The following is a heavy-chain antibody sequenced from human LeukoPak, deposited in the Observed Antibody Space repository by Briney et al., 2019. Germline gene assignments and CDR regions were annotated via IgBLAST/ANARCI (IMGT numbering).Heavy chain of an antibody. Sequence: ASVKVSCKASGGTFSSYAISWVRQAPGQGLEWMGGIIPIFGTANYAQKFQGRVTMTRDMSTSTVYMELSSLRSEDTAVYYCARGFQDYGDPLGEAFDIWGQGTMVTVSS. CDR2: IIPIFGTA. J-gene: IGHJ3*02. CDR1: GGTFSSYA. D-gene: IGHD4-17*01. V-gene: IGHV1-69*05. CDR3: ARGFQDYGDPLGEAFDI.